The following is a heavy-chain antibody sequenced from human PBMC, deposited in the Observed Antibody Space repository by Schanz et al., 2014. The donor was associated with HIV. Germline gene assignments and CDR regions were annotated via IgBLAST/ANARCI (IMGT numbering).Heavy chain of an antibody. V-gene: IGHV3-13*01. Sequence: EVRLVESGGGLVQPGRSLRLSCAASGFTFGNYDMHWVRQPEGKGLEWVSVVSTDGVAQYAGSVKGRFTISRENAINALHLQMNRLRVGDTAVYYCIRGVPRGSSTGPALRFWGQGTLVVVSS. CDR1: GFTFGNYD. CDR3: IRGVPRGSSTGPALRF. D-gene: IGHD2-2*01. J-gene: IGHJ4*02. CDR2: VSTDGVA.